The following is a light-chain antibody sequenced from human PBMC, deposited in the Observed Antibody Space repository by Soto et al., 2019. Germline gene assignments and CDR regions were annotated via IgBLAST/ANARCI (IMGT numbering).Light chain of an antibody. V-gene: IGKV1-27*01. CDR2: AAS. Sequence: DIQMTQSPSSLSASVGDRVTITCRASRGINNYLAWYQQKPGQVPKLLIYAASTLHSGVPSRFSGSGSGTDFTLTISSLQPEDVATYYCQKYNSAPKTFGQGTKVEIK. CDR1: RGINNY. CDR3: QKYNSAPKT. J-gene: IGKJ1*01.